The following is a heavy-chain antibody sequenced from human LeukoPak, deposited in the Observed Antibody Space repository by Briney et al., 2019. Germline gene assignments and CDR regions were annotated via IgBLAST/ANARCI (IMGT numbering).Heavy chain of an antibody. D-gene: IGHD1-26*01. Sequence: GGSLRLSCAASGFTFSSCEMNWVRQAPGKGLEWLSYISTSGGTIYYADSVKGRFTISRDNPKNSLFLKMNSLRAEDTAVYYCVRDEGSYYFDFWGQGTLVTVSS. V-gene: IGHV3-48*03. CDR3: VRDEGSYYFDF. CDR1: GFTFSSCE. J-gene: IGHJ4*02. CDR2: ISTSGGTI.